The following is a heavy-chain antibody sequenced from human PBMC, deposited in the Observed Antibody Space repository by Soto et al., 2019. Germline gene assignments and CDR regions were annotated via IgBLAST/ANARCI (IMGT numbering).Heavy chain of an antibody. J-gene: IGHJ5*02. Sequence: GESLKISCKGSGYTFTTFWIGWVRQMPGEGLEWMGIIYPGDSDARYSPSFQGQVTISVDKSISTAYLQWSSLKASDSAMYYCARGYCTASICDPWFDPWGQGTLVTSPQ. CDR3: ARGYCTASICDPWFDP. D-gene: IGHD2-8*02. CDR1: GYTFTTFW. CDR2: IYPGDSDA. V-gene: IGHV5-51*01.